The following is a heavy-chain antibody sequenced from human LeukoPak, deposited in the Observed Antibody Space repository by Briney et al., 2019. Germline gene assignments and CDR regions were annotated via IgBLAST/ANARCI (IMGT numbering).Heavy chain of an antibody. J-gene: IGHJ6*02. D-gene: IGHD2-8*02. CDR3: ARAGGVEGLDYYAMDV. V-gene: IGHV4-59*01. Sequence: SETLSLTCTVSGGSISSYYWSWIRQPPGKGLEWIGYIYYTGSTNYNPYLQSRVTLSVDASRNQLSLRLGSVTAADTAIYYCARAGGVEGLDYYAMDVWGQGTTVIVSS. CDR2: IYYTGST. CDR1: GGSISSYY.